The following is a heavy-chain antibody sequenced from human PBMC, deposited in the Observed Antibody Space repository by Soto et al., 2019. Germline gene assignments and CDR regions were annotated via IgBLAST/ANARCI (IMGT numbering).Heavy chain of an antibody. Sequence: ASVKVSCKASGYTFSGSVMHWVRQAPGQRLEWMGWINADNGNTKYSQKFQDRVTLTRDTSASTAYMELSSLRSEDTTVYYCAPELAATTVTSIDYWGQGTLVTVSS. D-gene: IGHD4-17*01. V-gene: IGHV1-3*01. CDR3: APELAATTVTSIDY. J-gene: IGHJ4*02. CDR2: INADNGNT. CDR1: GYTFSGSV.